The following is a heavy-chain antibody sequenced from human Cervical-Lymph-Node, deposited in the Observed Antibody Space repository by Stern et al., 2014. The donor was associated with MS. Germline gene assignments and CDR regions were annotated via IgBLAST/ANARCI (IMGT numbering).Heavy chain of an antibody. V-gene: IGHV1-8*02. D-gene: IGHD3-10*01. CDR1: GYTFTNYD. Sequence: QVQLVESGAEVKKPGASVKVSCKASGYTFTNYDINWVRQATGQGLEWMGWMNPNDGNTGYAQKFQGRVTMVRATTISPALMDLRSLRSEDTAVYYCTREATKPGDFDPWGQGTLGTVSP. CDR2: MNPNDGNT. CDR3: TREATKPGDFDP. J-gene: IGHJ5*02.